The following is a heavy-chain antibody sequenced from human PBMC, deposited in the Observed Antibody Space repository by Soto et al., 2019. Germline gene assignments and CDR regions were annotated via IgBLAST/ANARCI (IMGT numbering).Heavy chain of an antibody. V-gene: IGHV4-39*01. CDR1: GGSISSSRYY. CDR2: MYYRGST. CDR3: ARQTMYYDFWSGPNWFDP. J-gene: IGHJ5*02. D-gene: IGHD3-3*01. Sequence: SETLSLTCTVSGGSISSSRYYWGWIRQPPGKGLEWIGSMYYRGSTYYNPSLKSRVTISVDTSKNQFSLKLSSVTAADTAVYYCARQTMYYDFWSGPNWFDPWGQGTLVT.